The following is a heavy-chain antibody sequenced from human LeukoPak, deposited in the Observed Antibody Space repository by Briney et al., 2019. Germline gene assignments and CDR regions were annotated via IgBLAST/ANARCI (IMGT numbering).Heavy chain of an antibody. V-gene: IGHV4-39*07. CDR2: IYYSGST. CDR3: ARQYYYYYYMDV. Sequence: SETLSLTCTVSGGSISSSSYYWGWIRQPPGKGLEWIGSIYYSGSTYYNPSLKSRVTISVDTSKNQFSLKLSSVTAADTAVYYCARQYYYYYYMDVWGKGTTVTVSS. CDR1: GGSISSSSYY. J-gene: IGHJ6*03.